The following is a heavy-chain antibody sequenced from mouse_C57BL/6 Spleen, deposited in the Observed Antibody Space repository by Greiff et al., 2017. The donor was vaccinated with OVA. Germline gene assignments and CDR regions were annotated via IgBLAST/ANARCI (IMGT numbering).Heavy chain of an antibody. Sequence: QVQLQQPGAELVKPGASVKLSCKASGYTFTSYWMQWVKQRPGQGLEWIGEIDPSDSYTNYNQKFKGQATLTVDTSSSTAYLQLSSLTSEDSAVYYCARGGGERRGGPDYWGQGTTLTVSS. CDR3: ARGGGERRGGPDY. D-gene: IGHD1-2*01. CDR1: GYTFTSYW. CDR2: IDPSDSYT. V-gene: IGHV1-50*01. J-gene: IGHJ2*01.